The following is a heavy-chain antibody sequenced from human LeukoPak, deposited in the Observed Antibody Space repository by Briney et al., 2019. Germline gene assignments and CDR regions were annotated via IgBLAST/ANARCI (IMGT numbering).Heavy chain of an antibody. Sequence: GGSLRLSCAASGFTFSNYEINWVRQAPGGGLEWISYISGSGTSIYDANSVKGRFTISRDNAKNSVYLQMNSLRAEDTAVYYCARETYYGSGSYSDFALDYWGKGTLVTVSS. CDR1: GFTFSNYE. CDR3: ARETYYGSGSYSDFALDY. CDR2: ISGSGTSI. J-gene: IGHJ4*02. V-gene: IGHV3-48*03. D-gene: IGHD3-10*01.